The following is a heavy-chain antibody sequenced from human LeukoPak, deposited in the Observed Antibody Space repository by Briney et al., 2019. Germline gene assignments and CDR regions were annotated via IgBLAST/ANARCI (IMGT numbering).Heavy chain of an antibody. CDR2: IRYDGSNK. Sequence: GGSLRLSXAASGFTFSSYGMHWVRQAPGKGLEWVAFIRYDGSNKYCADSVKGRFTISRDNSKNTLYLQMNSLRAEDTAVYYCAKAFLVVAPGGNYFDYWGQGTLVTVSS. D-gene: IGHD5-12*01. J-gene: IGHJ4*02. CDR1: GFTFSSYG. CDR3: AKAFLVVAPGGNYFDY. V-gene: IGHV3-30*02.